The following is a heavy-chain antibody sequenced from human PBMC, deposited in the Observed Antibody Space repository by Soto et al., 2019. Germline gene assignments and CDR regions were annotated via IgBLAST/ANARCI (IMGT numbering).Heavy chain of an antibody. D-gene: IGHD2-2*02. V-gene: IGHV4-30-4*01. CDR3: ASHCSSTSCYTWGWFDP. J-gene: IGHJ5*02. CDR2: IYYSGST. Sequence: QVQLQESGPGLVKPSQTLSLTCTVSGGSISSGDYYWSWIRQPPGKGLEWIGYIYYSGSTYYNPSLKSRVTISVDTSKHQFSLKLSSVTAADTAVYYCASHCSSTSCYTWGWFDPWGQGTLVTVSS. CDR1: GGSISSGDYY.